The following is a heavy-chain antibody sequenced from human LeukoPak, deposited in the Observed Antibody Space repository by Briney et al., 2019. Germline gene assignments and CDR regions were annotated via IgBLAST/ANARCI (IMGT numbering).Heavy chain of an antibody. V-gene: IGHV3-7*01. CDR1: GFSFSIHW. Sequence: GGSLRLSCAASGFSFSIHWMSWVRQAPGQGLEWVANINHDGSAEYYVDSVQGRCTISRDNAKNSLFLQMNCLRAEDTAVYYCARSPGVGTVDYWGQGSVVTVSS. D-gene: IGHD3-3*01. CDR2: INHDGSAE. CDR3: ARSPGVGTVDY. J-gene: IGHJ4*02.